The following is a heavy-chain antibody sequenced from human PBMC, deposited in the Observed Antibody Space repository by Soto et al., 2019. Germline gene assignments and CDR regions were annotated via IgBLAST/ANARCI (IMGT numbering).Heavy chain of an antibody. J-gene: IGHJ5*02. V-gene: IGHV3-30*18. Sequence: PEGSLRLSCHTAGFSLSSYAIHWGRQAPGNGRQWVGVISYDGSHKFYGESVKGRFTISRDNSKHTLYLKMPILTAEDTGIYYCANVAGVATGATNGELNTWGKGTLVAAST. CDR3: ANVAGVATGATNGELNT. CDR2: ISYDGSHK. CDR1: GFSLSSYA. D-gene: IGHD2-2*01.